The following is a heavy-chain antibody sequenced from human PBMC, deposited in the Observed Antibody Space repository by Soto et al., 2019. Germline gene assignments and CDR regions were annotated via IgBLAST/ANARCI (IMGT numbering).Heavy chain of an antibody. J-gene: IGHJ4*02. CDR3: ARDGHYGDWSY. CDR1: GGSVSSGSYY. D-gene: IGHD4-17*01. Sequence: SETLSLTCTVSGGSVSSGSYYWSWIRQPPGKGLEWIGYIYYSGSTNYNPSLKSRVTISVDTSKNQFSLKLSSVTAADTAVYYCARDGHYGDWSYWGQGTLVPVSS. V-gene: IGHV4-61*01. CDR2: IYYSGST.